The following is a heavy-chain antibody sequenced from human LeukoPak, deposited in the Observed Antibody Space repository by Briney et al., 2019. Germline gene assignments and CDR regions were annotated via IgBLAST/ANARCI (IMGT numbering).Heavy chain of an antibody. CDR3: AREGYYDFWSGLHHYYYYYMDV. D-gene: IGHD3-3*01. Sequence: SETLSLTCTVSGGSISSYYWSWIRQPPGKGLEWIGYIYYSGSTNYNPSLKSRVTISVDTSKNQFSLRLSSVTAADTAVYYCAREGYYDFWSGLHHYYYYYMDVWGKGTTVTVSS. V-gene: IGHV4-59*12. CDR1: GGSISSYY. J-gene: IGHJ6*03. CDR2: IYYSGST.